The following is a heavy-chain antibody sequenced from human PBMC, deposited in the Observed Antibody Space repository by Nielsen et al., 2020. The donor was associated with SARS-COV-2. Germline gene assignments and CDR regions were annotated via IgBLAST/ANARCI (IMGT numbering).Heavy chain of an antibody. CDR1: GDSVSSKTAA. CDR2: TYYRSQWYT. Sequence: SQTLSLTCVISGDSVSSKTAAWNWIRPSPSRGLEWLGRTYYRSQWYTDYAVTVKGRISITPDTGKNQISLHLNSVTPEDTAVYYCSRDRLGLQDYWGQGTLVTVSS. D-gene: IGHD3-16*01. J-gene: IGHJ4*02. CDR3: SRDRLGLQDY. V-gene: IGHV6-1*01.